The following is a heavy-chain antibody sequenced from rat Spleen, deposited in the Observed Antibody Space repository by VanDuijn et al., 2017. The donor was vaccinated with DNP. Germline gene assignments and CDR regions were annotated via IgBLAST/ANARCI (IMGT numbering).Heavy chain of an antibody. CDR2: ISTSGGST. V-gene: IGHV5-25*01. Sequence: EVQLVESGGGLVQPGRSLKLSCAASGFTFSNYDMAWVRQAPTKGLEWVASISTSGGSTYYRDSVKGRFTVSRDNAKSTLYLQMDSLRSEDTATYYCARHWFAYWGQGTLVTVSS. J-gene: IGHJ3*01. CDR3: ARHWFAY. CDR1: GFTFSNYD.